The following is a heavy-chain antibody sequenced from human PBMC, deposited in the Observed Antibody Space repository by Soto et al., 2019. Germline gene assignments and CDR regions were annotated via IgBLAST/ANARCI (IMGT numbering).Heavy chain of an antibody. Sequence: EVQMLESGGGLAQPGGSLRLSCAASGFICSSYDMSWVRQAPGKGPEWVSTILVDGRTFYVDSVKGRFTISRDSSKNTVYLQMNSLTAGDTALYYCAKATATGGGAFDICGQGTMVTVSS. J-gene: IGHJ3*02. D-gene: IGHD2-8*02. CDR2: ILVDGRT. V-gene: IGHV3-23*01. CDR1: GFICSSYD. CDR3: AKATATGGGAFDI.